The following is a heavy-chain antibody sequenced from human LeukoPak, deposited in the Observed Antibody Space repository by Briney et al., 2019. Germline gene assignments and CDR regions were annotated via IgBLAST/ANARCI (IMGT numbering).Heavy chain of an antibody. J-gene: IGHJ4*02. CDR3: ARVGASAAGPVDY. CDR2: IYSRASTYYT. V-gene: IGHV3-53*01. D-gene: IGHD2-2*01. Sequence: GGSLRLSCAASGLTVSSNYMSWVRQAPGKGLEWVSLIYSRASTYYTYYADSAKGRFTISRDNSKDTVYLQMNSLRADDTAVYYCARVGASAAGPVDYWGQGILVTVSS. CDR1: GLTVSSNY.